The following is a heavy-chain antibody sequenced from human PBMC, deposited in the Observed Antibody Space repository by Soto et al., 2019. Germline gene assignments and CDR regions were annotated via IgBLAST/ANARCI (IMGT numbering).Heavy chain of an antibody. D-gene: IGHD5-12*01. CDR3: SRDKLRVYSGFEGMDV. V-gene: IGHV4-31*03. CDR2: IYYSGST. CDR1: GGSISSGGYY. J-gene: IGHJ6*02. Sequence: SETLSLTCTVSGGSISSGGYYWSWIRQQPGKGLEWIGYIYYSGSTYYNPSLKRRVTISVDTTKNPSSLKLSSVPAADTAVFYCSRDKLRVYSGFEGMDVWGQGTTVTVSS.